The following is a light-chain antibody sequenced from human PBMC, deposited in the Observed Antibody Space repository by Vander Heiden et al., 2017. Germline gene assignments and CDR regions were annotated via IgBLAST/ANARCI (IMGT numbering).Light chain of an antibody. V-gene: IGKV1-39*01. CDR3: QQSFTTPLT. CDR2: AAS. CDR1: QYISNY. Sequence: DIQMTQFPSSLSASVGDRVTITCRASQYISNYLKWYQQKPGKAPKLLIYAASNLQSGVPSRFSGSGSGTDFTLTISSLQPEDFATYYCQQSFTTPLTFGGGTKVEIK. J-gene: IGKJ4*01.